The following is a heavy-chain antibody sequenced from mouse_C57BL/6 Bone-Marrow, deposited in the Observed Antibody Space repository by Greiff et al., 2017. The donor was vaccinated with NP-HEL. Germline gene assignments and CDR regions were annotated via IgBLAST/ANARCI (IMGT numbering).Heavy chain of an antibody. Sequence: QVQLQQPGAELVRPGSSVKLSCKASGYTFTSYWMHWVKQRPIQGLEWIGNIDPSDSETHYNQKFKDKATLTVDKSSSTAYMQLSSLTSEDSAVYYCARGGYYGSSYGWFAYWGQGTLVTVSA. D-gene: IGHD1-1*01. CDR2: IDPSDSET. J-gene: IGHJ3*01. CDR3: ARGGYYGSSYGWFAY. V-gene: IGHV1-52*01. CDR1: GYTFTSYW.